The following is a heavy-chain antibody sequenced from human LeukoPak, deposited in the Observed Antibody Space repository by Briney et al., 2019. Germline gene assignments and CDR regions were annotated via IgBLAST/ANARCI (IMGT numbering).Heavy chain of an antibody. Sequence: GGSLRLSCAASGFTFSSYSMNWVRQAPGKGLEWVSYISSSSSTIYYADSVKGRFTISRDNAKNSLYLQMNSLRAEDTAVYYCAREGVWAVAGTRNAFDIWGQGTMVTVSS. D-gene: IGHD6-19*01. CDR3: AREGVWAVAGTRNAFDI. CDR2: ISSSSSTI. J-gene: IGHJ3*02. V-gene: IGHV3-48*01. CDR1: GFTFSSYS.